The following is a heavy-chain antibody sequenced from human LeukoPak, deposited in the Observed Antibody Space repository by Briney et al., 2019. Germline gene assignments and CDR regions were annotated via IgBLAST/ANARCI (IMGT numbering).Heavy chain of an antibody. CDR3: ARERQDYYDSSGYYGMFDY. J-gene: IGHJ4*02. Sequence: ASVKVSCKASGYTFTSYGISWVRQAPGQGLEWMGWISAYNGNTNYAQKLQGRVTMTTDTPTSTAYMELRSLRSDDTAVYYCARERQDYYDSSGYYGMFDYWGQGTLVTVSS. D-gene: IGHD3-22*01. V-gene: IGHV1-18*01. CDR1: GYTFTSYG. CDR2: ISAYNGNT.